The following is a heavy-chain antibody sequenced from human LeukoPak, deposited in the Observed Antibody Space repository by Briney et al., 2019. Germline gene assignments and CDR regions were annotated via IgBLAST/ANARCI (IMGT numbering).Heavy chain of an antibody. D-gene: IGHD6-19*01. Sequence: ASVKVSCKASGYTFTSYGISWVRQAPGQGLEWMGGIIPIFGTANYAQKFQGRVTITADKCTSTAYMELSSLRSEDTAVYYCARGTFSSGWTRFDYWGQGTLVTVSS. CDR3: ARGTFSSGWTRFDY. V-gene: IGHV1-69*06. CDR2: IIPIFGTA. CDR1: GYTFTSYG. J-gene: IGHJ4*02.